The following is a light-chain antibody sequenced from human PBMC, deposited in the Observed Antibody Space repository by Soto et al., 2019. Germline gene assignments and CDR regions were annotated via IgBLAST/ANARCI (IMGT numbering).Light chain of an antibody. CDR3: SSYTSGSTLV. V-gene: IGLV2-14*01. Sequence: QSALTQPASVSGSPGQSITISCTGTSSDIGGYNYVSWYQQHPGKAPKLMIYEVSYRPSGVSNRFSGSKSGNTASLTISGLQADDEANYHCSSYTSGSTLVFGGGTKLTVL. CDR1: SSDIGGYNY. J-gene: IGLJ2*01. CDR2: EVS.